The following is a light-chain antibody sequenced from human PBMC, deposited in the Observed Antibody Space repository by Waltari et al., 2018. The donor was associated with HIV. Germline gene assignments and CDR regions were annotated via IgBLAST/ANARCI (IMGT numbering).Light chain of an antibody. Sequence: QSALTQPRSVSGSPGQSVTISCTGTSSDVGGYNYVSWYQQHPGKAPKLMIYDVNKRPSGVPDRFSGSKSGNTASLTISGLQAEDEADYYCCSYGGSFFYVFGTVTKVTVL. J-gene: IGLJ1*01. V-gene: IGLV2-11*01. CDR1: SSDVGGYNY. CDR2: DVN. CDR3: CSYGGSFFYV.